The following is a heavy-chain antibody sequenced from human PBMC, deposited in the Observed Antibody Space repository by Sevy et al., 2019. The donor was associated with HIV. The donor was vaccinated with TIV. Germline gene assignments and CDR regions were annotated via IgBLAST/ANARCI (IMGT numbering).Heavy chain of an antibody. J-gene: IGHJ4*02. Sequence: GGSLRLSCAVSGFNFNIYSMSWVRQAPGKGLEWVSTLSFGCGKINYADSVRGRFIISRDDSKNTLYLQMKSLRAEDTAVYFCAREGCTRPHDYWGQGTLVTVSS. CDR1: GFNFNIYS. D-gene: IGHD2-8*01. CDR2: LSFGCGKI. V-gene: IGHV3-23*01. CDR3: AREGCTRPHDY.